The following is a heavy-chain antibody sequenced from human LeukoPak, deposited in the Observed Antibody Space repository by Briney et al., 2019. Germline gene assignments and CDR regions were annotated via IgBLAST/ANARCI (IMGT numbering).Heavy chain of an antibody. V-gene: IGHV4-31*03. CDR3: AREYDYDSL. CDR1: GGSISSGGYS. D-gene: IGHD4-17*01. CDR2: IYYSGST. J-gene: IGHJ4*02. Sequence: SETLSLTCTVSGGSISSGGYSWSWVRQLPGKGLECIGYIYYSGSTYYTPSLKSRLTISIDTSKNQFSLKLSSVTAADTAVYYCAREYDYDSLWGQGTLVTVSS.